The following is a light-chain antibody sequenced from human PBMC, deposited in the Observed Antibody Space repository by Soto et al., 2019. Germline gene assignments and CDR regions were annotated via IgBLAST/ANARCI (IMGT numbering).Light chain of an antibody. CDR3: SSYAGSNNLVV. J-gene: IGLJ2*01. Sequence: QSALTQPPSASGSPGQSVTISCTGTSSDVGGYNYVSWYQQHPGKAPKLMIYEVSKRPSGVPDRFSGSKSGNTASLTVSGLKAEDEADYCCSSYAGSNNLVVFGGGTKLTVL. CDR2: EVS. V-gene: IGLV2-8*01. CDR1: SSDVGGYNY.